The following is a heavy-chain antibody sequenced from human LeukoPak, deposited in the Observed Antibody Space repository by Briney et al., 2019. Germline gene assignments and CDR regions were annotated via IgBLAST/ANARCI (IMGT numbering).Heavy chain of an antibody. V-gene: IGHV7-4-1*02. Sequence: ASVKVSCKASGYTFTSYGMNWVRQAPGQGLEWMGWINTKTANPTYAQDFTGRFVFSLDTSVSTAYLQISGLKAGDTAVYYCARVAGFGERGMDVWGQGTTVTVSS. CDR2: INTKTANP. CDR1: GYTFTSYG. CDR3: ARVAGFGERGMDV. D-gene: IGHD3-10*01. J-gene: IGHJ6*02.